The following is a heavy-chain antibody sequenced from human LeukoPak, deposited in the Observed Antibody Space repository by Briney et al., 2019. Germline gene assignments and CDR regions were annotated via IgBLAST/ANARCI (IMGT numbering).Heavy chain of an antibody. J-gene: IGHJ4*02. Sequence: GGSLRLSCAASGFTFSSYSMNWVRQAPGKGLEWVSYISSSGSTIYYADSVKGRFAISRDNAKNSLYLQMNSLRAEDTAVYYCARDWPRYYYDSSGYYFDYWGQGTLVTVSS. V-gene: IGHV3-48*04. CDR3: ARDWPRYYYDSSGYYFDY. D-gene: IGHD3-22*01. CDR1: GFTFSSYS. CDR2: ISSSGSTI.